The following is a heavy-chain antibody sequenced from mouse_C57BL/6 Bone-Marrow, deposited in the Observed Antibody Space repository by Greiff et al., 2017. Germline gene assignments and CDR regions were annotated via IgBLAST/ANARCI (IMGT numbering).Heavy chain of an antibody. Sequence: QVQLKQPGAELVKPGASVKLSCKASGYTFTSYWMQWVKQRPGQGLEWIGEIDPSDSDTNYNQKFKGKATLTVDTSSSTAYMQLSSLTSEDSAVYDCVTAKATGWFAYWGQGTLVTVSA. J-gene: IGHJ3*01. V-gene: IGHV1-50*01. D-gene: IGHD3-2*02. CDR2: IDPSDSDT. CDR3: VTAKATGWFAY. CDR1: GYTFTSYW.